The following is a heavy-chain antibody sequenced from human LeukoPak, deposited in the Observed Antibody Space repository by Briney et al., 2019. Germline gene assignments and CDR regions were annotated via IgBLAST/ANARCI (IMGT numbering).Heavy chain of an antibody. CDR3: ARGEYGLFDY. J-gene: IGHJ4*02. CDR2: IYYSGST. D-gene: IGHD2/OR15-2a*01. CDR1: GGSISGGSYY. Sequence: SQTLSLTCTVSGGSISGGSYYWSWIRQPPGKGLEWIGYIYYSGSTKYNLSLKSRVTISVDTSKNQLSLKLSPVTAADTAVYYCARGEYGLFDYWGQGTLVTVSS. V-gene: IGHV4-61*01.